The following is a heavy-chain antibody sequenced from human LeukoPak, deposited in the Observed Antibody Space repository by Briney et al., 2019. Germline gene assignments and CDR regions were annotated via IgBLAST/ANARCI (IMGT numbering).Heavy chain of an antibody. V-gene: IGHV3-11*04. D-gene: IGHD3-10*01. CDR3: ARSGVRGARYYFDF. J-gene: IGHJ4*02. CDR1: GFTFSDYY. CDR2: ISSSGSTI. Sequence: PGGSLRLSCAASGFTFSDYYMSWIRQAPGKGLEWVSYISSSGSTIYYADSVKGRFTISRDNAKNSLYLQMNSLRAEDTAVYYCARSGVRGARYYFDFWGQGTLVTVSS.